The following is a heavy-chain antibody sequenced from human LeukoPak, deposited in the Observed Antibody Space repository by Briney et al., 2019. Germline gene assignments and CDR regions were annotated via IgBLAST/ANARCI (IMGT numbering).Heavy chain of an antibody. D-gene: IGHD3-10*01. V-gene: IGHV5-51*01. Sequence: GESLKISCKGSGYSFTSYWIGWVRQMPGKGLEWMGIIYPGDSDTRYSPSFQGQVTISADKSISTAYLQWSSLKASDTAMYYCARVGHYGSGSYYTTGFDYWGQGTLVTVSS. CDR3: ARVGHYGSGSYYTTGFDY. J-gene: IGHJ4*02. CDR1: GYSFTSYW. CDR2: IYPGDSDT.